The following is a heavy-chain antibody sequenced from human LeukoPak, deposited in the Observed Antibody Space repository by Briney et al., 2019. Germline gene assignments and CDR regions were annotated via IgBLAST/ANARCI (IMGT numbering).Heavy chain of an antibody. V-gene: IGHV1-69*04. D-gene: IGHD2-2*01. CDR1: GCTFSSYA. CDR2: IIPILGIA. CDR3: ARGCKRSSTSCYDY. J-gene: IGHJ4*02. Sequence: SVKVSCKASGCTFSSYAISWVRQAPGQGLEWMGRIIPILGIANYAQKFQGRVTITADKSTSTAYMELSSLRSEDTAVYYCARGCKRSSTSCYDYWGQGTLVTVSS.